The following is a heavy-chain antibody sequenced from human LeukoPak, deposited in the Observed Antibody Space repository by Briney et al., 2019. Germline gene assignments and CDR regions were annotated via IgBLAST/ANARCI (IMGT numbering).Heavy chain of an antibody. J-gene: IGHJ4*02. CDR1: GFTVSSNY. CDR3: AKDLGYCSSTSCYTFDY. Sequence: GGSLRLSCAASGFTVSSNYMSWVRQAPGKGLEWVSAISGSGGSTYYADSVKGRFTISRDNSKNTLYLQMNSLRAEDTAVYYCAKDLGYCSSTSCYTFDYWGQGTLVTVSS. V-gene: IGHV3-23*01. D-gene: IGHD2-2*02. CDR2: ISGSGGST.